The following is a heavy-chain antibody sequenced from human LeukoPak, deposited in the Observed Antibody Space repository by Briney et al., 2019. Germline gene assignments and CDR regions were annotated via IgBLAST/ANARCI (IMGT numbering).Heavy chain of an antibody. J-gene: IGHJ4*02. CDR2: ISGSGGST. CDR3: AKRKLLWFGEAGNWFDY. V-gene: IGHV3-23*01. D-gene: IGHD3-10*01. CDR1: GFTFTSYA. Sequence: GGSLRLSCAASGFTFTSYAMSWVRQAPGKGLEWVSAISGSGGSTYYADSVKGRYTISRDNSKNTLYLQMNSLRAEDTAVYYCAKRKLLWFGEAGNWFDYWGQGTLVTVSS.